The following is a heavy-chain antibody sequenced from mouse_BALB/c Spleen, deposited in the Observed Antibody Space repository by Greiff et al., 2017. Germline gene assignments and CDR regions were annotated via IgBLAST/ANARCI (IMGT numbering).Heavy chain of an antibody. CDR3: ARHYYGSSYWYFDV. D-gene: IGHD1-1*01. CDR2: IWAGGST. J-gene: IGHJ1*01. V-gene: IGHV2-9*02. CDR1: GFSLTSYG. Sequence: QVQLKESGPGLVAPSQSLSITCTVSGFSLTSYGVHWVRQPPGKGLEWLGVIWAGGSTNYNSALMSRLSISKDNSKSQVFLKMNSLQTDDTAMYYCARHYYGSSYWYFDVWGAGTTVTVSS.